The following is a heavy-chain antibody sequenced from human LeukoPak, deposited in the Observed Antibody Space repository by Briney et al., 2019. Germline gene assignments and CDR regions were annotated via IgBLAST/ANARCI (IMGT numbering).Heavy chain of an antibody. Sequence: ASVKVSCKASGGTFSSYAISWVRQAPGQGLEWMGGIIPIFGTANYAQKFQGRVTITADESTSTAYMELSSLRSEDTAVYYCARGDQLLSFFDYWGQGTLVTVSS. CDR2: IIPIFGTA. J-gene: IGHJ4*02. CDR1: GGTFSSYA. V-gene: IGHV1-69*13. D-gene: IGHD2-2*01. CDR3: ARGDQLLSFFDY.